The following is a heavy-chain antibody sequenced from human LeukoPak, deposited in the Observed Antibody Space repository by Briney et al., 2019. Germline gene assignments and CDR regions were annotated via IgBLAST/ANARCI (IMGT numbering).Heavy chain of an antibody. J-gene: IGHJ4*02. CDR1: GYSISSGYY. D-gene: IGHD3-22*01. CDR2: IYHSGRT. Sequence: SETLSLTCTVSGYSISSGYYWGWIRQPPGKGLEWIGSIYHSGRTYYNPSLKSRVSISVDTSKNQFSLKLSSVTAADTAVYYCARATYYYDSSGYYYEGGFDYWGQGTLVTVSS. V-gene: IGHV4-38-2*02. CDR3: ARATYYYDSSGYYYEGGFDY.